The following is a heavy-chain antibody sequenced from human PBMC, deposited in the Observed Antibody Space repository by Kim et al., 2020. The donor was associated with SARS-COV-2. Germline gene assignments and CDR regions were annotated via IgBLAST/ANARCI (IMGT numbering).Heavy chain of an antibody. V-gene: IGHV3-23*01. Sequence: GGSLRLSCAASGFSLRGNAMTWVRQAPGKGLEWVAAIGGSDDRTDYSDSVRGRFTISRDISKNTLFLQMNSLRVDDTAVYYCAKDILWWSFDYCGQGALV. CDR1: GFSLRGNA. D-gene: IGHD2-15*01. CDR2: IGGSDDRT. CDR3: AKDILWWSFDY. J-gene: IGHJ4*02.